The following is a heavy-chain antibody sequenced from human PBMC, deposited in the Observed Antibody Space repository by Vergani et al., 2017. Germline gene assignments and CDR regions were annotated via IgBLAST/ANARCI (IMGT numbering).Heavy chain of an antibody. J-gene: IGHJ4*02. CDR3: NRRRKYSFGYFDH. CDR2: IRNKAYGGTT. Sequence: EVQLVESGGGLVPPGRSLRLSCAASGFSFGDYAMTWVRQAPGKGLEWVAFIRNKAYGGTTEYAASVKGRFTISRDDSKRLADLQLSGLKTEDTAVYFCNRRRKYSFGYFDHWGQGTVVTVS. V-gene: IGHV3-49*04. D-gene: IGHD5-18*01. CDR1: GFSFGDYA.